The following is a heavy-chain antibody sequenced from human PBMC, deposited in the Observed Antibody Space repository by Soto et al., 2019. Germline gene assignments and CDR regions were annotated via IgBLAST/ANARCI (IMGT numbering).Heavy chain of an antibody. CDR2: IFPGGST. J-gene: IGHJ5*02. D-gene: IGHD3-10*01. V-gene: IGHV3-66*01. CDR3: ARSALTHAFVDL. Sequence: EVQLMESGGGLVQPGGSLRLSCAASGFTVSNNFMNWVRQVPGKGLEWLSVIFPGGSTYYADSMKGRFTISRDISKNTVFLQMNSLRAEDTAVYFCARSALTHAFVDLWGQGTLVTVSS. CDR1: GFTVSNNF.